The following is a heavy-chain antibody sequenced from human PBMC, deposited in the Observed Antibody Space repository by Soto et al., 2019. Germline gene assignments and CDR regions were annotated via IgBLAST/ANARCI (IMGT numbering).Heavy chain of an antibody. D-gene: IGHD2-21*02. CDR3: AHTSGGGNSACFDY. V-gene: IGHV2-5*02. J-gene: IGHJ4*02. CDR2: IYWDDDK. Sequence: QITLKKSGPPLVKPTQTLTLTCTFSGFSLSTSRVGVGWIRQPPGKALEWLALIYWDDDKRYSPSLKSRLTITKDTSKNHVVLTMTNTDPVDTATYYCAHTSGGGNSACFDYWGQGTLVTVSS. CDR1: GFSLSTSRVG.